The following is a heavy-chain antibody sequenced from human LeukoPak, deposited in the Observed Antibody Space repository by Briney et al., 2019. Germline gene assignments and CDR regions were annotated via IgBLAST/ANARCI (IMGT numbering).Heavy chain of an antibody. D-gene: IGHD3-3*01. Sequence: PGGSLRLSCAASGFTFSSYGMHWVRQAPGKGPEWVAFIRYDGSNKYYADSVKGRFTISRDNSKNTLYLQMNSLRAEDTAVYYCAAQRSGYYYYYMDVWGKGTTVTVSS. CDR3: AAQRSGYYYYYMDV. CDR1: GFTFSSYG. V-gene: IGHV3-30*02. J-gene: IGHJ6*03. CDR2: IRYDGSNK.